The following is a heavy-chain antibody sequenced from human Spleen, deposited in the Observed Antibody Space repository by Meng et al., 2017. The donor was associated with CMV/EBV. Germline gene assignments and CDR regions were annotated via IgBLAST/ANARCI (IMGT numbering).Heavy chain of an antibody. Sequence: GESLKISCAASQFSFSDYNMNWVRQAPGKGLEWVSFISGSSTTIYYADSVKGRFFVSRDNAKNSLYLQMNRLRVEDTAVYYCARGLRSMAAALHHWGQGTLVTVSS. V-gene: IGHV3-48*04. CDR3: ARGLRSMAAALHH. CDR1: QFSFSDYN. J-gene: IGHJ5*02. D-gene: IGHD2-15*01. CDR2: ISGSSTTI.